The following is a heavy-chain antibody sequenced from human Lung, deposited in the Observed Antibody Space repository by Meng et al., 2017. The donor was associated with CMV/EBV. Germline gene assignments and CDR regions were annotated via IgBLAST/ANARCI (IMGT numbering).Heavy chain of an antibody. CDR3: ALTTVNWFDP. Sequence: LXXTVSGGSMGRGTYHWAWIRQPPGKGLEWIGSIYYNGNTFYNPSLKSRVTISGDTSKNQFSLKVNSLTAADTAVYYCALTTVNWFDPWGHGTLVTVSS. D-gene: IGHD4-17*01. V-gene: IGHV4-39*07. J-gene: IGHJ5*02. CDR2: IYYNGNT. CDR1: GGSMGRGTYH.